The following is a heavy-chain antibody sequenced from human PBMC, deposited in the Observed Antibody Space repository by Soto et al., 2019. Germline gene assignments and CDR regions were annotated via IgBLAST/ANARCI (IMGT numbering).Heavy chain of an antibody. CDR3: XXAAYGHGFDI. CDR1: GYTFSDHY. D-gene: IGHD4-17*01. Sequence: MQLVESGGDLVQPGGSLKLSCVGSGYTFSDHYMDWVRXAQGKGWEWVGGIXXXXGXXXTEXXXTERGXXXXXPDXSXXXXXXXXXXXXXXXXXXXXXXXAAYGHGFDIWGKGTVVTVSS. CDR2: IXXXXGXXXT. V-gene: IGHV3-72*01. J-gene: IGHJ3*02.